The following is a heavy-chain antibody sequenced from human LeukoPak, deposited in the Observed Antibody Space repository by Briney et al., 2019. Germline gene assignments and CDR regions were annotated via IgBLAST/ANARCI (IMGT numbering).Heavy chain of an antibody. CDR3: ARGPDYGDFSFYYYMDV. CDR1: GYTFTSYD. Sequence: ASVKVSXKASGYTFTSYDINWVRQATGQGLEWMGWMNPNSGNTGYAQKFQGRVTMTRNTSISTAYMELSSLRSEDTAVYYCARGPDYGDFSFYYYMDVWGKGTTVTVSS. V-gene: IGHV1-8*01. J-gene: IGHJ6*03. D-gene: IGHD4-17*01. CDR2: MNPNSGNT.